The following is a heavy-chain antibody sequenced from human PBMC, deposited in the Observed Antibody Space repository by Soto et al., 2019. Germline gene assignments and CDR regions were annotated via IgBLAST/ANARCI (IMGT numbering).Heavy chain of an antibody. CDR3: AREIIASAGHFDY. V-gene: IGHV3-53*01. CDR1: GFTVSSND. D-gene: IGHD6-13*01. CDR2: IYSGGST. Sequence: EVQLVESGGGLIQPGGSLRLSCAASGFTVSSNDMSWVRQAPGKGLEWVSVIYSGGSTYYADSVKGRFTIYRDNSKNTLYLQMNSLRAEDTAVYYCAREIIASAGHFDYWGQGTLVTVSS. J-gene: IGHJ4*02.